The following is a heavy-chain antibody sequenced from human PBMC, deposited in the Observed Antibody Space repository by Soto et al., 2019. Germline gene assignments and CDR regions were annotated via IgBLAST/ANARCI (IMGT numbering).Heavy chain of an antibody. CDR3: AHRATMTIFGLIIDNGIWFDP. D-gene: IGHD3-3*01. V-gene: IGHV2-5*02. CDR2: IYWDGDK. J-gene: IGHJ5*02. Sequence: QINLIESGPTLVKPTQTLTLTCTFSGFSLSTSGAAVGWVRQPPGRALEWLALIYWDGDKRYNASLGNKPTIPNDTSMNQVVLTLTNVDPADTATYYCAHRATMTIFGLIIDNGIWFDPWGQGTRVIVSS. CDR1: GFSLSTSGAA.